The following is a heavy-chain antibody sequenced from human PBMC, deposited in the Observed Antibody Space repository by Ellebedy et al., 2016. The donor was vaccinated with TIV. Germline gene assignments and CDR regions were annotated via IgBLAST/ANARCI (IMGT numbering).Heavy chain of an antibody. CDR1: GYTFSNYG. CDR3: ARDYYCSGGSCSDCFDP. Sequence: AASVKVSCKASGYTFSNYGISCVRQAPGQGLEWRGWISAYEPDPTYAQKFRDRVTLTIDTSTTTASMELRSLRSDDTAVYYCARDYYCSGGSCSDCFDPWGQGTLVIVSS. CDR2: ISAYEPDP. V-gene: IGHV1-18*01. D-gene: IGHD2-15*01. J-gene: IGHJ5*02.